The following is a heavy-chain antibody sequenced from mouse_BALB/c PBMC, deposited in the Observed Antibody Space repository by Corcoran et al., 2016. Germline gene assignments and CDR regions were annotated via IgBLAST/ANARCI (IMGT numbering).Heavy chain of an antibody. CDR3: ARCYGSLAWFAY. CDR1: GFNIKDTY. CDR2: IDPANGNT. D-gene: IGHD1-1*01. J-gene: IGHJ3*01. V-gene: IGHV14-3*02. Sequence: EDQLQQSGAELVKPGAPVKLSCTASGFNIKDTYMHWVKQRPEQGLEWIGRIDPANGNTKYDPKVQGNATITADTSSNTAYLQLSSLTSEDTAVYYCARCYGSLAWFAYWGQGTLVTVSA.